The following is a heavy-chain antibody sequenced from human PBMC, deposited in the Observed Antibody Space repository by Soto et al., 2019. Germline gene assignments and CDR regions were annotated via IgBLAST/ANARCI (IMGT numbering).Heavy chain of an antibody. CDR1: GGSISSSSYY. CDR2: IYYSGST. Sequence: QLQLQESGPGLVKPSETLSLTCTVSGGSISSSSYYWGWIRQPPGKGLEWIGSIYYSGSTYYNSSLKSRVTMSVDTSKNQFSLKLSSVTAADTAVYYCARLITGTTIGYYYYYMDVWGKGTKVTV. CDR3: ARLITGTTIGYYYYYMDV. V-gene: IGHV4-39*01. D-gene: IGHD1-7*01. J-gene: IGHJ6*03.